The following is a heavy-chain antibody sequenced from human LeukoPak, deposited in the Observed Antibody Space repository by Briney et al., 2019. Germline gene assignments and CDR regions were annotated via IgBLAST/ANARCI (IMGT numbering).Heavy chain of an antibody. CDR3: AKNGAPGPHYYYMDV. V-gene: IGHV1-2*02. CDR1: GYSFTGYY. Sequence: GASVKVSCKASGYSFTGYYIHWARQAPGQGLEWMGWINPNNGGINYAKTFQGRVTMTKATFISTAYMELSRLKSDDTAIYYCAKNGAPGPHYYYMDVWGKGTTVTVSS. D-gene: IGHD2-8*01. CDR2: INPNNGGI. J-gene: IGHJ6*03.